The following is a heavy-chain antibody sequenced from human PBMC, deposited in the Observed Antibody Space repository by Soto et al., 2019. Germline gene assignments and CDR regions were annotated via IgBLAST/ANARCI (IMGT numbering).Heavy chain of an antibody. CDR2: IYYSGST. Sequence: QVQLQESGPGLVKPSQTLSLTCTVSGGSISSGGYYWGWIRQHPGKGLEWIGYIYYSGSTYYNPSLKSRVTISEDTSKNQFSLKLSSVTAADTAVYYCARDGGYYGSGSYLAFDIWGQGTMVTVSS. J-gene: IGHJ3*02. CDR1: GGSISSGGYY. CDR3: ARDGGYYGSGSYLAFDI. D-gene: IGHD3-10*01. V-gene: IGHV4-31*03.